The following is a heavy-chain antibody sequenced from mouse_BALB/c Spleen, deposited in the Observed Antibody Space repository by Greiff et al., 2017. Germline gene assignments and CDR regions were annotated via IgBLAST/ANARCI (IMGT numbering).Heavy chain of an antibody. CDR3: ARPPTRPYSMDY. CDR2: IDPSDSET. Sequence: VQLQQSGPQLVRPGASVKISCKASGYSFTSYWMHWVKQRPGQGLEWIGMIDPSDSETRLNQKFKDKATLTVDKSSSTAYMQLSSPTSEDSAVYYCARPPTRPYSMDYWGQGTSVTVSS. J-gene: IGHJ4*01. CDR1: GYSFTSYW. D-gene: IGHD2-10*01. V-gene: IGHV1S127*01.